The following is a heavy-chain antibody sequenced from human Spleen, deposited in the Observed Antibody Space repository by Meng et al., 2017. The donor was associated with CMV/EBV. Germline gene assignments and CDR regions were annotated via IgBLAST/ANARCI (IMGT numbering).Heavy chain of an antibody. Sequence: GGSLRLSCAASGFIFSSYSINWVRQAPGKGLEWVSSISGSSVYINYADSVKGRFTISRDNAKKSVYLRMNRLRVEDTAVYYCARDPWASDSSGFDYWGQGALVTVSS. CDR2: ISGSSVYI. V-gene: IGHV3-21*01. J-gene: IGHJ4*02. CDR1: GFIFSSYS. CDR3: ARDPWASDSSGFDY. D-gene: IGHD3-22*01.